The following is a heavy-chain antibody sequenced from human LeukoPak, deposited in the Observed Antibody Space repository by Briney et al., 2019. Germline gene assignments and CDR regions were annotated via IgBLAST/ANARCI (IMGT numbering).Heavy chain of an antibody. D-gene: IGHD3-10*01. J-gene: IGHJ5*02. V-gene: IGHV4-34*01. Sequence: SETLSLTCAVYGGSFSGYYWSWIRQPPGKGLEWIGEINHSGSTNYNPSLKSRVTISVDTSKNQFSLKLSSVTAADTAVYYCARRLQYYYGSGSYPKHWFDPWGQGTLVTVSS. CDR2: INHSGST. CDR3: ARRLQYYYGSGSYPKHWFDP. CDR1: GGSFSGYY.